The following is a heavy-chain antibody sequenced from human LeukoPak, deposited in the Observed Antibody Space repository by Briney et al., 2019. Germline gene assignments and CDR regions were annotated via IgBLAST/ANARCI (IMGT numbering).Heavy chain of an antibody. J-gene: IGHJ4*02. CDR3: VREIDDERAY. D-gene: IGHD3-3*01. CDR1: GDSISSSSYY. Sequence: ETLSLTCTVSGDSISSSSYYWGWIRQPPGKGLVWVSRINSDGSKTHYAEAVKGRFTISRDNAKNTLYLQMTSLRAEDTAVYYCVREIDDERAYWGQGTLVTVSS. CDR2: INSDGSKT. V-gene: IGHV3-74*01.